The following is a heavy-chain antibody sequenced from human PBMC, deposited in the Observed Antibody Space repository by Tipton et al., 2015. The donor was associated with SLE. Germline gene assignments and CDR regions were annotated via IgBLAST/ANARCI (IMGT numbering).Heavy chain of an antibody. Sequence: VQLVQSGGEVKKPGASVKVSCKASGYTFSSYDINWVRQATGQGLEWMGWMNPNSGNTGYAQKFQGRVTMTRSTSISTAYMELSSLRSEDTAVYYCARVRRSGVICPSLGYWGQGTLVTVSS. CDR2: MNPNSGNT. J-gene: IGHJ4*02. CDR1: GYTFSSYD. CDR3: ARVRRSGVICPSLGY. V-gene: IGHV1-8*01. D-gene: IGHD2-15*01.